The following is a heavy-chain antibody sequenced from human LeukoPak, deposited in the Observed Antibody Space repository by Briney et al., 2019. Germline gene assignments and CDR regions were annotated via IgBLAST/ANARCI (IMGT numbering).Heavy chain of an antibody. V-gene: IGHV1-69*06. Sequence: GASVKVSCKASGGTFSSYAISWVRQAPGQGLEWMGGIIPIFGTANYAQKFQGRVTITADKSTSTAYMELSSLRSEDTAVYYCARVGGGLDWLLTDDYWGQGTLVTVSS. CDR3: ARVGGGLDWLLTDDY. CDR1: GGTFSSYA. CDR2: IIPIFGTA. J-gene: IGHJ4*02. D-gene: IGHD3/OR15-3a*01.